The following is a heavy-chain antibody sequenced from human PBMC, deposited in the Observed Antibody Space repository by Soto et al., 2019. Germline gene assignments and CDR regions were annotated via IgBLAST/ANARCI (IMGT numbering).Heavy chain of an antibody. CDR1: GYPFSGRY. CDR3: ARGYCSSNGCSDYFDY. CDR2: INPTTGGT. V-gene: IGHV1-2*02. J-gene: IGHJ4*02. D-gene: IGHD2-2*01. Sequence: ASVKVSFKASGYPFSGRYLHWVRQAPGQGLEWMALINPTTGGTKYAQKFQGRVSMTWDTSISTAYMEMSSLKSDDTAIYYCARGYCSSNGCSDYFDYWGQGTLVTVSS.